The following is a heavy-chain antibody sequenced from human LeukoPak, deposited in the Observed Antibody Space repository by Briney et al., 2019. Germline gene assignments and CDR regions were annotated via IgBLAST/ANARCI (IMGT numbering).Heavy chain of an antibody. CDR2: IYYSGST. CDR3: ARGNYDSRGYSNAFDI. Sequence: PSETLSLTYTVSGGSISSYYWGWIRQPPGKRLEWIGYIYYSGSTNSNPSLKSRVTISADTSKNQFSLKLSSVTAADTAVYYCARGNYDSRGYSNAFDIWGQGAMVTVSS. J-gene: IGHJ3*02. D-gene: IGHD3-22*01. V-gene: IGHV4-59*01. CDR1: GGSISSYY.